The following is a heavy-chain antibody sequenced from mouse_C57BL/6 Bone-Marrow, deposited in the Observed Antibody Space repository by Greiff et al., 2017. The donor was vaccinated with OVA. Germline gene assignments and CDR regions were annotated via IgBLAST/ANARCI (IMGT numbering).Heavy chain of an antibody. CDR2: ISSGGDYI. D-gene: IGHD2-5*01. V-gene: IGHV5-9-1*02. Sequence: EVKLMESGEGLVKPGGSLKLSCAASGFTFSSYAMSWVRQTPEKRLEWVAYISSGGDYIYYADTVKGRFPISRDNARNTLYLQMSSLKSEDTAMYYCTREGDSNYDYAMDYWGQGTSVTVSS. J-gene: IGHJ4*01. CDR1: GFTFSSYA. CDR3: TREGDSNYDYAMDY.